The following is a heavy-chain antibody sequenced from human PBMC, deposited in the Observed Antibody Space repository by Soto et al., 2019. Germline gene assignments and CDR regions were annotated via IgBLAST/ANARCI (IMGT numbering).Heavy chain of an antibody. CDR1: GFTFINHA. Sequence: PGGSLRLSCAASGFTFINHAMHWVRQAPGKGLEWVGLIWYDGTSKYYADSVEGRFTISRDNSKNTLYLEMNSLRVEDTAIYYCARDQGVVIIKDHWGQGTLVTVSS. J-gene: IGHJ4*02. CDR2: IWYDGTSK. V-gene: IGHV3-33*08. CDR3: ARDQGVVIIKDH. D-gene: IGHD6-6*01.